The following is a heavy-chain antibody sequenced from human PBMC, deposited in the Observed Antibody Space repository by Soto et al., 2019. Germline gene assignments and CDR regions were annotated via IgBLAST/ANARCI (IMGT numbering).Heavy chain of an antibody. CDR3: ARDLVAARNYYYYGMDV. CDR2: ISYDGSNK. V-gene: IGHV3-30-3*01. J-gene: IGHJ6*02. D-gene: IGHD6-6*01. CDR1: GFTFSSYA. Sequence: LRLSCAASGFTFSSYAMHWVRQAPGKGLEWVAVISYDGSNKYYADSVKGRFTISRDNSKNTLYLQMNSLRAEDTAVYYCARDLVAARNYYYYGMDVWGQGTTVTVSS.